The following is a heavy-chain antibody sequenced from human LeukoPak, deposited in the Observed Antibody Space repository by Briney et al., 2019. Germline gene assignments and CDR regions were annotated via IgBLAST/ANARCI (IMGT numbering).Heavy chain of an antibody. CDR1: GESFNNYY. CDR2: INHSGST. J-gene: IGHJ4*02. Sequence: TSETLSLTCAVYGESFNNYYWTWIRQSPGKGLEWIGEINHSGSTNHNPSLKSRVIISVDPSKNQFSLKLTSVIAADTSVYYCARAGWFGELYGPLDFWGQGALVTVSS. V-gene: IGHV4-34*01. D-gene: IGHD3-10*01. CDR3: ARAGWFGELYGPLDF.